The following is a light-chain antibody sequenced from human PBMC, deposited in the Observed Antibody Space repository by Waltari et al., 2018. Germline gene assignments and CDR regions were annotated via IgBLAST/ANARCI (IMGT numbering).Light chain of an antibody. V-gene: IGLV1-40*01. CDR2: GAK. CDR3: QSYDTSLGVV. CDR1: WSNIGAGYD. J-gene: IGLJ2*01. Sequence: QSVLTQPPSVSGAPGQRVTISCTGSWSNIGAGYDVHWYQQLPGKAPPPLVCGAKPRPPGVPDVFCGSKSGTSASLAIPGLPPEDEADYYCQSYDTSLGVVFGGGTKLTVL.